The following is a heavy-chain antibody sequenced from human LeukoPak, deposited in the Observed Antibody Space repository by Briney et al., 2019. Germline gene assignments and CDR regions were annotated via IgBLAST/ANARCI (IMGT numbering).Heavy chain of an antibody. CDR2: IKQDGSER. J-gene: IGHJ4*02. Sequence: GGSLRLSCAASGFTFCIYWMTWVGQAPGKGLEWVANIKQDGSERYYVDSVKGRFTISRDNARNSLYFQMNSLRPEDTAVYYCARFSGYSYGGWFDYWGQGTLVTVSS. CDR3: ARFSGYSYGGWFDY. V-gene: IGHV3-7*01. CDR1: GFTFCIYW. D-gene: IGHD5-18*01.